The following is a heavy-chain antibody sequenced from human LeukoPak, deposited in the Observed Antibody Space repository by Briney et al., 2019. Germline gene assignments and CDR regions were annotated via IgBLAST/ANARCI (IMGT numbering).Heavy chain of an antibody. CDR2: IRYDGCNK. CDR1: GFTFSSYG. D-gene: IGHD5/OR15-5a*01. V-gene: IGHV3-30*02. CDR3: AKGPSSRYYYMDV. J-gene: IGHJ6*03. Sequence: PGGSLRLSCAASGFTFSSYGMHWVRQAPGKGLEWVAFIRYDGCNKYYADSVKGRFTISRDNSKNTLYLQMNSLRAEDTAVYYCAKGPSSRYYYMDVWGKGTTVTVSS.